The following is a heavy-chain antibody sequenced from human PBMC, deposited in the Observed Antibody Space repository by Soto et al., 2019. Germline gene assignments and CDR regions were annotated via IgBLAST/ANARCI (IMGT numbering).Heavy chain of an antibody. Sequence: ASVKVSCKASGYTFTSYGISWVRQAPGQGLEWMGWISAYNGNTNYAQKLQGRVTMTTDTSTSTAYMELRSLRSDDTAVYYCARDPYYYDSSGYQNYFDYWGQGTLVTVSS. J-gene: IGHJ4*02. V-gene: IGHV1-18*01. D-gene: IGHD3-22*01. CDR2: ISAYNGNT. CDR1: GYTFTSYG. CDR3: ARDPYYYDSSGYQNYFDY.